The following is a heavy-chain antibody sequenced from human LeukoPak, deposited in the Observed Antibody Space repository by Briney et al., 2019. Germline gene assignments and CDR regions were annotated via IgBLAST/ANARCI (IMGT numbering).Heavy chain of an antibody. J-gene: IGHJ3*02. CDR2: IYSGGST. D-gene: IGHD5-18*01. Sequence: GRSLRLSCAASGFTVSNNYMSWVRQAPGKGLEWVSVIYSGGSTYYTDSVKGRFTISRDNSKNTLYLQMNSLRAEDTAVYYCAREHTAMAEGAFDIWGQGTMVTVSS. V-gene: IGHV3-53*01. CDR3: AREHTAMAEGAFDI. CDR1: GFTVSNNY.